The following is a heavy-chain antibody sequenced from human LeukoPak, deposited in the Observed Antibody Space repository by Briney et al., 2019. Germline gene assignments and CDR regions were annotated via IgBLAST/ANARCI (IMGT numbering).Heavy chain of an antibody. Sequence: GGSLRLSCAVSGFTFGDYSVNWVRQAPGQGLEWVSYISFSTGTTYYADSMMGRFTISRDTANSPPYLQMNSLTDDDTAVYYCASDREWGFDHWGQGTPVTVSS. CDR2: ISFSTGTT. CDR1: GFTFGDYS. CDR3: ASDREWGFDH. D-gene: IGHD2-8*01. V-gene: IGHV3-48*02. J-gene: IGHJ4*02.